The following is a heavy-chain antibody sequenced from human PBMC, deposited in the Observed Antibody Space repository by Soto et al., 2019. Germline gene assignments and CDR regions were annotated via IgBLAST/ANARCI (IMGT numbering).Heavy chain of an antibody. CDR1: GYTLTELS. D-gene: IGHD6-19*01. Sequence: QVQLVQSGAEVKKPGASVKVSCKVSGYTLTELSMHWVRQAPGKVLEWMGGFDPEDGETIYSQKFQGRVTMTEDTSTDTAYMELSSLRAEDTAVYYCATGRTISGWYNWCAPWGQGTLVTVSS. J-gene: IGHJ5*02. CDR2: FDPEDGET. V-gene: IGHV1-24*01. CDR3: ATGRTISGWYNWCAP.